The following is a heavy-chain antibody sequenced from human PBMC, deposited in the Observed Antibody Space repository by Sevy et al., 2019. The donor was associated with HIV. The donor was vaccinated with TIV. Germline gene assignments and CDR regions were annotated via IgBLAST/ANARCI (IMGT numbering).Heavy chain of an antibody. Sequence: GGSLRLSCAASGFTFSSYAMDWVRQAPGKGLEWVSTISGSRETTYYADSVKGRFTISRDHSQNTVFLQMNSLRAEDTAVYYCARGRPYYLDYWGQGTLVTVSS. CDR2: ISGSRETT. J-gene: IGHJ4*02. V-gene: IGHV3-23*01. CDR1: GFTFSSYA. CDR3: ARGRPYYLDY. D-gene: IGHD3-10*01.